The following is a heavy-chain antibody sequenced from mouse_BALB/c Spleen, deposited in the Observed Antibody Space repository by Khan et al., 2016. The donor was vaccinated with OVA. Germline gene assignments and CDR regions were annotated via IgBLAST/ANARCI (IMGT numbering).Heavy chain of an antibody. CDR1: GFTFSSFT. J-gene: IGHJ3*01. D-gene: IGHD1-1*02. Sequence: EVQLQESGGGLVKPGGSLKLSCAASGFTFSSFTMSWVRQTPEKRLEWVASISSGGDNTYYPDSVKGRFTISSDNAKNYLYLQMSSLRYEYTVLYCCACSSYGHFAYWGQGTLVTVSA. CDR2: ISSGGDNT. V-gene: IGHV5-9*03. CDR3: ACSSYGHFAY.